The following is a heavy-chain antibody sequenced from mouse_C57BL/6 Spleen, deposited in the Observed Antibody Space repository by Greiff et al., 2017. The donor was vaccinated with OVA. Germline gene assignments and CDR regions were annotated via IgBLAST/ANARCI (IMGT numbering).Heavy chain of an antibody. CDR3: AKRGIDDGYYYYAMDY. J-gene: IGHJ4*01. CDR1: GFSLTSYG. Sequence: VQRVESGPGLVQPSQSLSITCTVSGFSLTSYGVHWVRQPPGKGLEWLGVIWSGGSTDYNAAFISRLSISKDNSKSQVFFKMNSLQSDDTAIYYCAKRGIDDGYYYYAMDYWGQGTSVTVSS. V-gene: IGHV2-4*01. D-gene: IGHD2-3*01. CDR2: IWSGGST.